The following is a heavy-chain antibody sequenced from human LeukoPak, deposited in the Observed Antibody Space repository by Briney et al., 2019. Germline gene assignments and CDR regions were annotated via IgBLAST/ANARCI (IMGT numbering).Heavy chain of an antibody. Sequence: SETLSLTCTVSGGSISSDSYYWSWIRQPAGKGLEWIGRIYTSGSTNYNPSLKSRVTISVDTSKNQLSLTLSSVTAADTAVYYCARTITVAGKYYFDYWGQGTLVTVSS. CDR1: GGSISSDSYY. J-gene: IGHJ4*02. CDR3: ARTITVAGKYYFDY. V-gene: IGHV4-61*02. D-gene: IGHD6-19*01. CDR2: IYTSGST.